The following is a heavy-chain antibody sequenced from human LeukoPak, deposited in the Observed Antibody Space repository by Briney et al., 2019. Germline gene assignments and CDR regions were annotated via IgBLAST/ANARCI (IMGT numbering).Heavy chain of an antibody. Sequence: SETLSLTCTVSGGSISSGSYYWSWIRQPAGKGLEWVGRIYTSGSTNYNPSLKSRVTISVDTSKNQFSLKLSSVTAADTAVYYCARGLHHWYFDLWGRGTLVTVSS. V-gene: IGHV4-61*02. CDR1: GGSISSGSYY. CDR2: IYTSGST. CDR3: ARGLHHWYFDL. J-gene: IGHJ2*01. D-gene: IGHD4-11*01.